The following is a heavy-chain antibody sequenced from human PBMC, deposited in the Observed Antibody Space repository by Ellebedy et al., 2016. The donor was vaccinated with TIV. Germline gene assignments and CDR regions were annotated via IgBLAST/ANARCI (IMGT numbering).Heavy chain of an antibody. J-gene: IGHJ4*02. CDR1: GYSFSNYW. CDR2: ILPIDSDT. D-gene: IGHD5-24*01. CDR3: ARRGDGFFRY. V-gene: IGHV5-51*01. Sequence: GESLKISXRGSGYSFSNYWIAWVRQTPGKGLELMGIILPIDSDTRYSPSFEGQVTISADKSINTAYLQWNSLKASDTAMYYCARRGDGFFRYWGQGTLVTVSS.